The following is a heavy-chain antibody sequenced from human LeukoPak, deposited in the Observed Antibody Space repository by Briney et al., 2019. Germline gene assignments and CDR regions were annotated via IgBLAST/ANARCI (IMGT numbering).Heavy chain of an antibody. Sequence: PGGSLRLSCAASGFSFSTYGMHWVRQAPGKGLEWVAVIWYDGNNKYYADSVKGRFTISRDNSKNTLFLQMNSLRAEDSAVYCCARAPPYCSGGACYFDYWGQGTLVTVSS. J-gene: IGHJ4*02. CDR2: IWYDGNNK. CDR1: GFSFSTYG. CDR3: ARAPPYCSGGACYFDY. D-gene: IGHD2-15*01. V-gene: IGHV3-33*01.